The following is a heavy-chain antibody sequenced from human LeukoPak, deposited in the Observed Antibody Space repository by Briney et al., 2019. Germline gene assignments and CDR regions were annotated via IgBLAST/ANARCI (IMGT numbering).Heavy chain of an antibody. CDR1: GFTFSSYA. D-gene: IGHD2-8*01. CDR2: ISGSGGST. Sequence: PGGSLRLSCAAYGFTFSSYAMSWVRQAPGKGLEWVSAISGSGGSTYYADSVKGRFTISRDNSKNTLYLQMNSLRAGDTAVYYCAKAQPPKYCTNGVCYKPSNYYYYYMDVWGKGTTVTVSS. CDR3: AKAQPPKYCTNGVCYKPSNYYYYYMDV. V-gene: IGHV3-23*01. J-gene: IGHJ6*03.